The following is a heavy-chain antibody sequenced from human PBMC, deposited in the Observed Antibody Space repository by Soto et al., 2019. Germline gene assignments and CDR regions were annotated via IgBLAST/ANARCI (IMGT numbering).Heavy chain of an antibody. J-gene: IGHJ4*02. V-gene: IGHV4-39*01. CDR2: IYYSGST. CDR3: ARHECSGGSCCVLDR. Sequence: PSETLSLTCTVSGGSISSSSYYWGWIRQPSGKGLEWIGSIYYSGSTYYNPSLKSRVTISVDTSKNQFSLKLSSVTAADTAVYYCARHECSGGSCCVLDRWGQGTLVTGS. D-gene: IGHD2-15*01. CDR1: GGSISSSSYY.